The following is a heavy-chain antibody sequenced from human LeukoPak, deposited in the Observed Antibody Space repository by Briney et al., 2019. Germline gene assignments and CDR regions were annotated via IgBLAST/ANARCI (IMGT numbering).Heavy chain of an antibody. V-gene: IGHV4-39*01. CDR1: GGSISSSSYY. Sequence: SETLSLTCTVSGGSISSSSYYWGWIRQLPGKGLEWIGSIYYSGSTYYNPSLKSRVTISVDTSKNQFSLKLSSVTAADTAVYYCARSWPGTTYFDYWGQGTLVTVSS. CDR3: ARSWPGTTYFDY. J-gene: IGHJ4*02. CDR2: IYYSGST. D-gene: IGHD3-10*01.